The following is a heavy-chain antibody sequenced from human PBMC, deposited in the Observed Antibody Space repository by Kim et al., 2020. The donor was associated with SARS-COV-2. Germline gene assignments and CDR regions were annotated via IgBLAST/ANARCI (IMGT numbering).Heavy chain of an antibody. CDR1: GGSISSSSYY. D-gene: IGHD3-10*01. Sequence: SETLSLTCTVSGGSISSSSYYWGWIRQPPGKGLEWIGSIYYSGSTYYNPSLKSRVTISVDTSKNQFSLKLSSVTAADTAVYYCARAGITMVRGVIIPDAFDIWGQGTMVTVSS. V-gene: IGHV4-39*07. J-gene: IGHJ3*02. CDR2: IYYSGST. CDR3: ARAGITMVRGVIIPDAFDI.